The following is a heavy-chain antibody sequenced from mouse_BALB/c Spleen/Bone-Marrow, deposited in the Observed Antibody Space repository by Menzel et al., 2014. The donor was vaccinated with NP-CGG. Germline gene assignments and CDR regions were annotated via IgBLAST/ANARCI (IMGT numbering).Heavy chain of an antibody. D-gene: IGHD1-2*01. V-gene: IGHV3-8*02. CDR2: ISYSGNA. Sequence: DVQLQESGPSLVKPSQTLSLTCSVTGDSITSSYWNWIRKFPGNKLEYMGYISYSGNAYYNPSLKSRISLTRDTSKNQYYLQLNSVTTEDTATYFCARGNGYHFDYWGQGTTPTVSS. CDR1: GDSITSSY. J-gene: IGHJ2*01. CDR3: ARGNGYHFDY.